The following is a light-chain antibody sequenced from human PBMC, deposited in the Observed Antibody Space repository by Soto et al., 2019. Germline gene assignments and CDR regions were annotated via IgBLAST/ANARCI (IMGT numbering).Light chain of an antibody. CDR2: SAS. J-gene: IGKJ2*01. CDR1: QDITKS. Sequence: DIPMTQSPSSLSAYVGDRVTITCRASQDITKSLAWFQQKPGKVPKSLIYSASTLQSGVPSKFSGSGTGTDFTLTISNLQPEDFATYYCQQYYSYPYTFGQGTKVDIK. V-gene: IGKV1-16*02. CDR3: QQYYSYPYT.